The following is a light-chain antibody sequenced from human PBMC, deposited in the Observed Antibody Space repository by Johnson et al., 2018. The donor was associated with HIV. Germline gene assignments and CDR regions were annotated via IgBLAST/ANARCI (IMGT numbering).Light chain of an antibody. CDR3: GTWDNSLSAGV. V-gene: IGLV1-51*01. J-gene: IGLJ1*01. CDR1: SSNIGNNY. CDR2: DNH. Sequence: QSVLTQPPSVSAAPGQKVTISCSGSSSNIGNNYVSWYQQVPGTAPKLLIYDNHKRPSGIPDRFSGSKSGTSATLGITGLQTGDEADYYCGTWDNSLSAGVFGTGTKVTVL.